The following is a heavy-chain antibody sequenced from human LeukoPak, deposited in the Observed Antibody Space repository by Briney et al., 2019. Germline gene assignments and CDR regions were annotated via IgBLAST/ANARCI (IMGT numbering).Heavy chain of an antibody. D-gene: IGHD6-13*01. V-gene: IGHV1-46*01. J-gene: IGHJ6*03. CDR2: INPSGGST. Sequence: ASVKVSCKASGYTFTSYYMHWVRQAPGQGLEWMGIINPSGGSTSYAQKFQGRVTMTTDTSTSTAYMELRSLRSDDTAVYYCARIGAAAPYYYYMDVWGKGTTVTVSS. CDR3: ARIGAAAPYYYYMDV. CDR1: GYTFTSYY.